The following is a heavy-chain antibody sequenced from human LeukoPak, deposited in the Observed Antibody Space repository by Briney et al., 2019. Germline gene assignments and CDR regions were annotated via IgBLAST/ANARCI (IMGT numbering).Heavy chain of an antibody. CDR1: GFTFSSYS. CDR3: ARDAVAAGTDY. CDR2: ISSSSSYI. J-gene: IGHJ4*02. D-gene: IGHD6-13*01. V-gene: IGHV3-21*01. Sequence: GGSLRLSCAASGFTFSSYSMNWVRQAPGKGLEWVSSISSSSSYIYYADSVKGRFTISRDNAKNSPYLQMNSLRAEDTAVYYCARDAVAAGTDYWGQGTLVTVSS.